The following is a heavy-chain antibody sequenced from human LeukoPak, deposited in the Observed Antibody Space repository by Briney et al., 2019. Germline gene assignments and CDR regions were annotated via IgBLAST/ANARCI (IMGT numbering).Heavy chain of an antibody. Sequence: ASVKVSCKASGGTFSSYAISWVRQAPGQGLEWMGRIIPIFGTANYAQKFQGRVTITADKSTSTAYMELSSLRSEDTAVYYCATGAGAYDYGGKEIGYWGQGTLVTVSS. CDR1: GGTFSSYA. J-gene: IGHJ4*02. CDR3: ATGAGAYDYGGKEIGY. D-gene: IGHD4-23*01. V-gene: IGHV1-69*06. CDR2: IIPIFGTA.